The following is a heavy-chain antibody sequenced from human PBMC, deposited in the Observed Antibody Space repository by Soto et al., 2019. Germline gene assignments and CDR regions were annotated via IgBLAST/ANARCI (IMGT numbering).Heavy chain of an antibody. J-gene: IGHJ6*02. CDR3: AKDFKVSGSHYGTLNYYYGMDM. V-gene: IGHV3-30*18. D-gene: IGHD3-10*01. CDR1: GFTFSAYG. CDR2: ISYDGYLK. Sequence: PGGSLRLSCAASGFTFSAYGMQWVRQSPGKGLEWVAVISYDGYLKYYVDAVKGRFTVARDNSKSTLFLEMNSLRVEDTAVYFCAKDFKVSGSHYGTLNYYYGMDMWGQGTTVTVSS.